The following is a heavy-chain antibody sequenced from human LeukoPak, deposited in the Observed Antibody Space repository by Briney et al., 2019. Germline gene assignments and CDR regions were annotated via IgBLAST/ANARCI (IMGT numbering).Heavy chain of an antibody. CDR1: GGSFSGYY. CDR2: INHSGST. Sequence: SETLSLTCAVYGGSFSGYYWSWIRQPPGKGLEWIGEINHSGSTNYNPSLKSRVTISVDTSKNQFSLKLSSVTAADTAVYYCARALSLTRSSSAFDNWGQGTMVTVSS. V-gene: IGHV4-34*01. D-gene: IGHD3-9*01. CDR3: ARALSLTRSSSAFDN. J-gene: IGHJ3*02.